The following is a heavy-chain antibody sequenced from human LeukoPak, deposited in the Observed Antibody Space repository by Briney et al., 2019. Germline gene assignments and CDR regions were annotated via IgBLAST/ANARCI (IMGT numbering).Heavy chain of an antibody. D-gene: IGHD6-19*01. V-gene: IGHV3-23*01. CDR1: GVTFRFYG. J-gene: IGHJ4*02. CDR2: ISGSGGST. CDR3: ARDLDRFGGWYEY. Sequence: GGSLRLSCVASGVTFRFYGMSWVRQAPGKGLEWVSSISGSGGSTYYADFMKGRFTISRDNSKNTLFLQMNSLRAEDTAVYYCARDLDRFGGWYEYWGQGTLVTVSS.